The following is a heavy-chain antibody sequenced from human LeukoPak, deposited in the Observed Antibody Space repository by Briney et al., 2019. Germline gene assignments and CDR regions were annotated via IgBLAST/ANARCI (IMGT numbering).Heavy chain of an antibody. CDR2: ISSSSSYI. D-gene: IGHD2-8*02. J-gene: IGHJ4*02. CDR1: GFTFSNYN. V-gene: IGHV3-21*01. Sequence: GGSLRLSCAASGFTFSNYNMNWVRQAPGKGLEWVSSISSSSSYIYYADSVKGRLTISRDNTKNSLYLQMNSLRAEDTAVYYCARDSPYGTAGYWGQGTLVTVSS. CDR3: ARDSPYGTAGY.